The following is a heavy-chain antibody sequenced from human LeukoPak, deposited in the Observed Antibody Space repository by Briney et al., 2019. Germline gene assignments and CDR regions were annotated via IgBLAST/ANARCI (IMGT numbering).Heavy chain of an antibody. CDR2: INPNSGGT. V-gene: IGHV1-2*02. J-gene: IGHJ6*03. D-gene: IGHD6-19*01. CDR1: GYTFTGYY. CDR3: ARDTGIAVAGSAMDV. Sequence: ASVKVSCKASGYTFTGYYMHWVRQAPGQGLEWMGWINPNSGGTNYAQKFQGRVTMTRDTSISTAYMELSRLRSDDTAVYYCARDTGIAVAGSAMDVWGKGTTVTISS.